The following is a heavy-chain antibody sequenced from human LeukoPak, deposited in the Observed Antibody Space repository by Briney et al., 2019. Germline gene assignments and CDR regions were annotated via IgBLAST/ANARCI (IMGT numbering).Heavy chain of an antibody. CDR1: GGSISSYY. V-gene: IGHV4-4*07. J-gene: IGHJ3*02. CDR3: ARGFLQTRRPVFDI. Sequence: SETLSLTCTVSGGSISSYYWSWIRQPAGKGLEWIGRIYTSGSTNYNPSLKSRVTMSVDTSKNQSSLKLSSVTAADTAVYYCARGFLQTRRPVFDIWGQGTMVTVSS. D-gene: IGHD1-7*01. CDR2: IYTSGST.